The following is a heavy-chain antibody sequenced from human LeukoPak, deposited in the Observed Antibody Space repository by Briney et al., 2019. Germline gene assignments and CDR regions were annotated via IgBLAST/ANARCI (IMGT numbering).Heavy chain of an antibody. CDR2: INYSETT. CDR1: NGSLNTYF. J-gene: IGHJ4*02. V-gene: IGHV4-59*08. Sequence: NASETRSLTCTVSNGSLNTYFCTWIRQPPGRGLEWIGIINYSETTRYNTSLKSRVTLSVDTSKNLFSLKLDSGTAADTAVYFCARALRSQGAAAGTGYLDSWGQGALVTVSS. D-gene: IGHD6-13*01. CDR3: ARALRSQGAAAGTGYLDS.